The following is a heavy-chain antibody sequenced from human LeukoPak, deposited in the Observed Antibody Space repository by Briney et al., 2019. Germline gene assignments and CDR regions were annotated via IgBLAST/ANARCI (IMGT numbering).Heavy chain of an antibody. V-gene: IGHV4-34*01. J-gene: IGHJ4*02. CDR2: INDSGST. CDR3: ARGQYCSTTACYSARRYFDF. Sequence: TSETLSLTCAVSGGSFSKYFWTWIRQPPEKGLECIAEINDSGSTNSNSSRRSRVALSLDTSKNQFSLRLTSVTAADTAVYYCARGQYCSTTACYSARRYFDFWGQGTLVTVSS. CDR1: GGSFSKYF. D-gene: IGHD2-21*02.